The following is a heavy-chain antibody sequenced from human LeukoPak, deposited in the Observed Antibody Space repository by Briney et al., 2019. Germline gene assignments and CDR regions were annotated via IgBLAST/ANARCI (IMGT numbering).Heavy chain of an antibody. Sequence: GASVKVSCKASGYTFTSYYMHWVRQAPGQGLEWMGIINPSGGSTSYAQKFQGRVTITRDTSTSTVYMELSSLRSEDTAVYYCPRGDHYDILTGYDGDPQGIDYWGQGTLVTVSS. CDR3: PRGDHYDILTGYDGDPQGIDY. CDR2: INPSGGST. V-gene: IGHV1-46*01. CDR1: GYTFTSYY. D-gene: IGHD3-9*01. J-gene: IGHJ4*02.